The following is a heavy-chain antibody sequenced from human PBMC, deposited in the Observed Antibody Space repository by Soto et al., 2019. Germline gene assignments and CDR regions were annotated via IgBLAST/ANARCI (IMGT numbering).Heavy chain of an antibody. Sequence: EVQLLESGGALVQSGGSMRLSCAASGLTFSSYAMSWVRQAPGKGLEWVSAISGSGGSTYYADSVKGRFTISRDNSNNTLYLQMNSLRAEDTAIYYCAKGRIAGFDPWGQGTLVTVSS. CDR2: ISGSGGST. CDR3: AKGRIAGFDP. D-gene: IGHD6-13*01. V-gene: IGHV3-23*01. J-gene: IGHJ5*02. CDR1: GLTFSSYA.